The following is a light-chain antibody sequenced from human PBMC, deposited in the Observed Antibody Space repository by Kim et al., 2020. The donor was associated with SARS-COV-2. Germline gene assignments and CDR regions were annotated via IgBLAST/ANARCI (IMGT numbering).Light chain of an antibody. CDR2: GAS. CDR3: HQYGDSLMHT. J-gene: IGKJ2*01. V-gene: IGKV3-20*01. Sequence: EIVLTQSPGTMSLSPGERATLSCRASQSVSSSYLAWYQQKRGHAPRLLIYGASSRATGIPDRFSGSGSGTDFTLTISRLEPEDFAVYYCHQYGDSLMHTFGQGTKLEI. CDR1: QSVSSSY.